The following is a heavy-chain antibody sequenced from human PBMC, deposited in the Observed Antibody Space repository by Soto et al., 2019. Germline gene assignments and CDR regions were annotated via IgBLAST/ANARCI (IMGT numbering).Heavy chain of an antibody. D-gene: IGHD2-21*02. V-gene: IGHV4-34*01. J-gene: IGHJ3*02. CDR3: ARWSNYYSAAFDI. CDR2: IYHSGST. Sequence: SETLSLTCAVYGGSFSGYYWSWIRQPPGKELEWIGDIYHSGSTNYNPSLKSRVTISVDTSKNQFSLKLSSVTAADTAVYYCARWSNYYSAAFDIWGQGTMVTVSS. CDR1: GGSFSGYY.